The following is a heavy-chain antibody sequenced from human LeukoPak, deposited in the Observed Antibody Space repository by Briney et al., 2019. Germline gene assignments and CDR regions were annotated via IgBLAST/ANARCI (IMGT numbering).Heavy chain of an antibody. Sequence: NPSETLSLTCAVYGGSSSGYYWSWIRQPPGKGLEWIGEINHSGSTNYNPSLKSRVTISVDTSKNQFSLKLSSVTAADTAVYYCARVRGLHYFDYWGQGILVTVSS. CDR1: GGSSSGYY. CDR2: INHSGST. D-gene: IGHD4-17*01. CDR3: ARVRGLHYFDY. J-gene: IGHJ4*02. V-gene: IGHV4-34*01.